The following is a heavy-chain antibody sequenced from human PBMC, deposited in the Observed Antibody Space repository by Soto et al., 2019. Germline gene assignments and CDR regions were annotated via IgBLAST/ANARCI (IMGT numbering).Heavy chain of an antibody. J-gene: IGHJ4*02. V-gene: IGHV3-7*03. CDR1: GPPFRGHW. Sequence: VQLVQSGGTLVQPGGPLSLSCAASGPPFRGHWLTWFRQTPGEGRKWVAAIKPDGSETFYVDSVKGRFPISRDNARNSLFLQMDSLRAEDTAVYYCTSRPSGMTYHAVFDFWGQGTLVTVSS. CDR2: IKPDGSET. CDR3: TSRPSGMTYHAVFDF. D-gene: IGHD2-21*02.